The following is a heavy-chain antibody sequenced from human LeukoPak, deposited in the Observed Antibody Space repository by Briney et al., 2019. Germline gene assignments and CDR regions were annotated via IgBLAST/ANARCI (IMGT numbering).Heavy chain of an antibody. J-gene: IGHJ6*03. CDR1: GGPISTHY. V-gene: IGHV4-59*11. CDR2: NDYSGST. Sequence: SETLSLTCIVSGGPISTHYWSWSRQPPGKGLGWIGYNDYSGSTNYNPSLKSRVTISVDTSKNQFSLKLNSVTAADTAVYYCARGATFRGTYYMDVWGKGTTVTVSS. CDR3: ARGATFRGTYYMDV. D-gene: IGHD3-10*01.